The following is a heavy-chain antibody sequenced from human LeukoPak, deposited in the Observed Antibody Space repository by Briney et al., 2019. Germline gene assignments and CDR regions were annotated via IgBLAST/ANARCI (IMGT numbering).Heavy chain of an antibody. J-gene: IGHJ4*02. V-gene: IGHV3-7*04. CDR1: GFIFSLYL. CDR2: INKDGSEK. CDR3: VRGMDY. Sequence: GGSLRLSCAGSGFIFSLYLMSWVRQAPGKGLEWVANINKDGSEKYYVDSVKGRFTISRDNAKNSLYLQMNSLRAEDTAVYYCVRGMDYWGQGTLVTVS.